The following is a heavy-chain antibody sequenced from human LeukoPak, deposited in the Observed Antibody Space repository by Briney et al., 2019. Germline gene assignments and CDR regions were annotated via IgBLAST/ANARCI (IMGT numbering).Heavy chain of an antibody. V-gene: IGHV4-30-2*01. D-gene: IGHD3-16*01. CDR2: IYHSGST. J-gene: IGHJ4*02. Sequence: SQTLSLTCAVSGGSISSGGYSWSWIRQPPGKGQEWIGYIYHSGSTYYNPSLKSRVTISVDRSKNQFSLKLSSVTAADTAVYYCARVGGKVAHTIDYWGQGTLVTVSS. CDR3: ARVGGKVAHTIDY. CDR1: GGSISSGGYS.